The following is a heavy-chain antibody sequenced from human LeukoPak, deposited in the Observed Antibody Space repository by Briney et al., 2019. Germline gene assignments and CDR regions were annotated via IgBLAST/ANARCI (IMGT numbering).Heavy chain of an antibody. J-gene: IGHJ4*02. CDR3: ARVVFGVVIPSFDY. V-gene: IGHV4-38-2*02. D-gene: IGHD3-3*01. Sequence: SETLSLTCTVSGYSISSGYYWGWIRQPPGKGLEWIGSIYHSGSTYYNPSLKSRVTISVDTSKNQFSLKLSSVTAADTAVYYCARVVFGVVIPSFDYWGQGTLVTVSS. CDR1: GYSISSGYY. CDR2: IYHSGST.